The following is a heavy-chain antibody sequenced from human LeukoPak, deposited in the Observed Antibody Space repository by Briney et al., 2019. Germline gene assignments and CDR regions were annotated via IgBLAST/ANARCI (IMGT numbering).Heavy chain of an antibody. CDR3: ATTNDGGGYQWGDFFDF. CDR1: GGTSNSHA. Sequence: ASVKVSCKASGGTSNSHAISWVRQAPGQGLEWMGRIIPNLGTTNRAQNFQDRVTLTADKYTNTAYMELTSLTSDDTAVYYCATTNDGGGYQWGDFFDFWGQGTLVTVSS. D-gene: IGHD3-22*01. CDR2: IIPNLGTT. J-gene: IGHJ4*02. V-gene: IGHV1-69*04.